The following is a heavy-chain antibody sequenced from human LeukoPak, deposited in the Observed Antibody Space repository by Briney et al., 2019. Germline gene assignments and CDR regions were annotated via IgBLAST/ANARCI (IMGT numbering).Heavy chain of an antibody. CDR1: GFTFSGSA. Sequence: GGSLRLSCAASGFTFSGSAMQWVRQASGKGLEWVARIRSKANSYATAYAASVKGRFTISRDDSKNTAYLQMTSLKTEDTAVYYCTRNDSDYVWGSLNPWGQGTLVTVSP. D-gene: IGHD3-16*01. J-gene: IGHJ5*02. CDR3: TRNDSDYVWGSLNP. V-gene: IGHV3-73*01. CDR2: IRSKANSYAT.